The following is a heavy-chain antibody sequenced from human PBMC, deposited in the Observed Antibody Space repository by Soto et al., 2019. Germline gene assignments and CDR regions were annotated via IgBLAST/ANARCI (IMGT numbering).Heavy chain of an antibody. CDR1: GGSVSDYH. J-gene: IGHJ5*02. CDR2: IRPGGHT. Sequence: SETLSLTCTVYGGSVSDYHWSWVRQPAGKGLEWIGRIRPGGHTNYSPSLMSRVTMSVDTLRKQLSLKLTSETAADTAVYYCVRGCFCRSDCYFASWGQGALVTGS. CDR3: VRGCFCRSDCYFAS. V-gene: IGHV4-4*07. D-gene: IGHD2-21*02.